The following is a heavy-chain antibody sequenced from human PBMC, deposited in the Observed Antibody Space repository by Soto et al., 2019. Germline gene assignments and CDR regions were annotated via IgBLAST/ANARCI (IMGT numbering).Heavy chain of an antibody. V-gene: IGHV1-18*04. CDR3: APPSLGMGYYGMDV. CDR2: ISAYNGNT. J-gene: IGHJ6*02. D-gene: IGHD1-26*01. Sequence: QVPLVQSGAEVKKPGASVKVSCKASGYTFTSYGISWVRQAPGQGLEWMGWISAYNGNTNYAQKLQGRATMTTDTSTSTAYMELRSLSSDDTAVYYCAPPSLGMGYYGMDVWGQGTTVTVSS. CDR1: GYTFTSYG.